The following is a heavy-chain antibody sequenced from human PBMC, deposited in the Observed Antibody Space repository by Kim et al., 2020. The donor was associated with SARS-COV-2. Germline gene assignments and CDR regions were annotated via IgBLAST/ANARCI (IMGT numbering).Heavy chain of an antibody. Sequence: ASVKVSCKASGYTFTSYYMHWVRQAPGQGLEWMGIINPSGGSTSYAQKFQGRVTMTRDTSTSTVYMELSSLRSEDTAVYYCARDLREVLLWFGETTFDPWGQGTLVTVSS. CDR3: ARDLREVLLWFGETTFDP. D-gene: IGHD3-10*01. CDR1: GYTFTSYY. CDR2: INPSGGST. V-gene: IGHV1-46*01. J-gene: IGHJ5*02.